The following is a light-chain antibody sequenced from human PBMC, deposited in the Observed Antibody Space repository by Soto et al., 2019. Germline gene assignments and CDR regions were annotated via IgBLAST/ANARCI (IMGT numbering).Light chain of an antibody. V-gene: IGLV2-8*01. J-gene: IGLJ3*02. CDR2: EVT. Sequence: QSALTQPPSASGSPGQAVAISCTGTSSDVGGYNYVSWYQHHPGKAPKLVIYEVTKRPSRVPDRFSGSKSGNTASLTVSGLQADDEADYYCCSYGGSNNWVFGGGTQLTVL. CDR3: CSYGGSNNWV. CDR1: SSDVGGYNY.